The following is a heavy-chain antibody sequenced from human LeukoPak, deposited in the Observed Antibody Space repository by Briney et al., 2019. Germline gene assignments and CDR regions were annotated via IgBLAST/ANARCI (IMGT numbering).Heavy chain of an antibody. CDR3: ARVPLELPLVGASWSSDY. J-gene: IGHJ4*02. D-gene: IGHD1-26*01. CDR2: INSDGSST. Sequence: PGGSLRLSCAASGFTFSSYWMHWVRQAPGKGLVWVSRINSDGSSTSYADSVKGRFTISRDNAKNTLYLQMNSLRAEDTAVYYCARVPLELPLVGASWSSDYWGQGTLVTVSS. V-gene: IGHV3-74*01. CDR1: GFTFSSYW.